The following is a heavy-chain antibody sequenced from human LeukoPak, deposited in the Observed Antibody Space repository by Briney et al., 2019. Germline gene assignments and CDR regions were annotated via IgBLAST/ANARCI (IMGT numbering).Heavy chain of an antibody. CDR3: ARGLAAAGIKGPDY. V-gene: IGHV3-30-3*01. D-gene: IGHD6-13*01. CDR1: GFTFSSYA. Sequence: GGSLRLSCAASGFTFSSYAMHWVRQAPCKGLEWVAVISYDGSKKYYADSVKGRFTISRDNSKNTLYLQMNSLRAEDTAVYYCARGLAAAGIKGPDYWGQGTQVTVSS. CDR2: ISYDGSKK. J-gene: IGHJ4*02.